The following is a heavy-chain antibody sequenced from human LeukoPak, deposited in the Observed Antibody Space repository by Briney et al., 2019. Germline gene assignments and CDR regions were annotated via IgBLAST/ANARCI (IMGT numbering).Heavy chain of an antibody. Sequence: GGSLRLSCAASGFTFSSYSMNWVRQAPGKGLEWVSAISGSGGSTYYADSVKGRFTISRDNSKNTLYLQMNSLRAEDTAVYYCAKAAAYCGGDCYYYFDYWGQGTLVTVSS. V-gene: IGHV3-23*01. CDR3: AKAAAYCGGDCYYYFDY. J-gene: IGHJ4*02. D-gene: IGHD2-21*02. CDR2: ISGSGGST. CDR1: GFTFSSYS.